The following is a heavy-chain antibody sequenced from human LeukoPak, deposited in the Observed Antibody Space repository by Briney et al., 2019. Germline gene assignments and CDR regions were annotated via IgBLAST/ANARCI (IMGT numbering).Heavy chain of an antibody. CDR1: GFTFNNYA. CDR3: ARDYADYVGYFFFDY. V-gene: IGHV3-23*01. J-gene: IGHJ4*02. D-gene: IGHD4-17*01. Sequence: PGGSLRLSCAASGFTFNNYAMNWVRQAPGKGLEWVSSISGGGETTYYADSAKGRFTISRDNSQNTLYLQMNGLRAKDTAVYYCARDYADYVGYFFFDYWGQGTLVTVSS. CDR2: ISGGGETT.